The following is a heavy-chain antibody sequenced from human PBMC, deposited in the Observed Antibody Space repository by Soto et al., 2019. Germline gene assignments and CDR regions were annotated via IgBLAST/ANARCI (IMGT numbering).Heavy chain of an antibody. CDR2: IYYSGST. CDR1: GGSISSYY. CDR3: ARVAVKGLLDY. V-gene: IGHV4-59*01. D-gene: IGHD2-15*01. J-gene: IGHJ4*02. Sequence: SETLSLTCTVSGGSISSYYWSWIRQPPGKGLEWIGYIYYSGSTNYNPSLKSRVTISVDTSKNQFSLKLSSVTAADTAVYYCARVAVKGLLDYWGQGTLVTVSS.